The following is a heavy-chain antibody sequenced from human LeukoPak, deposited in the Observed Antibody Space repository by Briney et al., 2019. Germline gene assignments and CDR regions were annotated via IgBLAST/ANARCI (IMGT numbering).Heavy chain of an antibody. V-gene: IGHV3-21*01. CDR1: GFTFSSYS. J-gene: IGHJ4*02. Sequence: GGSLILCCAASGFTFSSYSMNWVRQAPGKGLESGSSISSSSSYIYYADSVKGRFTISRDNAKNSLYLQMNSLRAEDTAVYYCARWGSGWRVDYWGQGTLVTVSS. CDR2: ISSSSSYI. CDR3: ARWGSGWRVDY. D-gene: IGHD6-19*01.